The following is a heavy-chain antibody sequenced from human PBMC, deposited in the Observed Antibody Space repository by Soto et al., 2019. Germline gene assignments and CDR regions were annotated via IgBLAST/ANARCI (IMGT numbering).Heavy chain of an antibody. CDR3: AREGGSYDSGGFLIRGAFDV. Sequence: QVQLQQSGPGLVKPSQTLSLTCTVSGGSISSGDYYWNWIRQHPEKGLEWIGSIHHRGNTYYSPSLESRISISIDTSKNQFSLRLSSVTAADTAVYYCAREGGSYDSGGFLIRGAFDVWGHGTTVTVSP. V-gene: IGHV4-31*03. CDR2: IHHRGNT. J-gene: IGHJ3*01. CDR1: GGSISSGDYY. D-gene: IGHD3-22*01.